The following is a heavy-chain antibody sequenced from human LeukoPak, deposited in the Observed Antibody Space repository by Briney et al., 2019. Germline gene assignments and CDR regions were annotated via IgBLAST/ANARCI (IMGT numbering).Heavy chain of an antibody. CDR2: INGSGGST. CDR1: GFIFSSYA. Sequence: GGSLRLSCAASGFIFSSYAMGWVRQAPGKGLEWVSAINGSGGSTYYADSVKGRFTISRDNSKNTLYLQMNSLRAEDTAVYYCAKDAEGATGWFDPWGQGTLVTVSS. J-gene: IGHJ5*02. D-gene: IGHD1-26*01. V-gene: IGHV3-23*01. CDR3: AKDAEGATGWFDP.